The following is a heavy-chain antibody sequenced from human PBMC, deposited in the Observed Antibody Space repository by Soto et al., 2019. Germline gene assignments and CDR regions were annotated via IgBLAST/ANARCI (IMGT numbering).Heavy chain of an antibody. Sequence: QVQLVQSGAEVKKPGSSVKVSCKASGGTFSSYAISWVRQAPGQGLEWMGGIIPIFGTANYAQKFQGRVTITADEYKSTVHMELSSLRSEDTAVYYCANQNVTVDTDMIPYYYYGKDVWGRGTTVTVSS. CDR3: ANQNVTVDTDMIPYYYYGKDV. J-gene: IGHJ6*02. V-gene: IGHV1-69*01. CDR1: GGTFSSYA. D-gene: IGHD5-18*01. CDR2: IIPIFGTA.